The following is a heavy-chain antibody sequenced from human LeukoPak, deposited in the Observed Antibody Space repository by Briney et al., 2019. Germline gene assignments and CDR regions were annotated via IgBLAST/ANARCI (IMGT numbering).Heavy chain of an antibody. J-gene: IGHJ3*02. V-gene: IGHV3-30*02. CDR1: GFTFSSYG. Sequence: GGSLRLSCAASGFTFSSYGMHWVRQAPGKGLEWVAFIRYDGTNKYYADSVKGRFTISRDNSKNTLDLQMSSLRAEDTAVYYCAKGREVSWFGESQGAFDIWGQGTMVTVSS. CDR3: AKGREVSWFGESQGAFDI. D-gene: IGHD3-10*01. CDR2: IRYDGTNK.